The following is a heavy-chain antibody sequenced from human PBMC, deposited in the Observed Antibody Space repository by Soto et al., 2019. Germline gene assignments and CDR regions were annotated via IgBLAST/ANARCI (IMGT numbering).Heavy chain of an antibody. V-gene: IGHV1-18*01. Sequence: QVQLVQSGAEVKKPGASVKVSCKASGYTFTSYGISWVRQAPGQGLEWMGWISAYNGNTNYAQKLQGRVTMTTDTSTSTADMELRSLRSDDTAVYYCARDPGIVLVPAAMCDPWGQGTLVTVSS. CDR1: GYTFTSYG. J-gene: IGHJ5*02. D-gene: IGHD2-2*01. CDR3: ARDPGIVLVPAAMCDP. CDR2: ISAYNGNT.